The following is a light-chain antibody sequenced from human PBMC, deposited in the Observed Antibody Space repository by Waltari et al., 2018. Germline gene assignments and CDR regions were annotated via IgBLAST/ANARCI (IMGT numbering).Light chain of an antibody. Sequence: DIQMTQSPSSLSASVGDRVTLTCQVSQDIFNHLNWFQQKPGKAPKLLIYDASNLETGVPSRFSGSGSGTDFTFTINNLKPEDFATYFCQQYGDLVTFGGGTKLEI. J-gene: IGKJ4*01. CDR3: QQYGDLVT. CDR1: QDIFNH. V-gene: IGKV1-33*01. CDR2: DAS.